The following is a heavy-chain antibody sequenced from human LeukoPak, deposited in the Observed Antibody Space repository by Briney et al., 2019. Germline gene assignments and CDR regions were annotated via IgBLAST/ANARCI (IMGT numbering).Heavy chain of an antibody. CDR3: ARVDYYDSSGYYSTTQDFDY. Sequence: PSETLSLTCAVYGGSFSGYYWSWIRQPPGKGLEWIGEINHSGGTNYNPSLKSRVTTSVDTSKNQISLKLSSVTAADTAVYYCARVDYYDSSGYYSTTQDFDYWGQGTLVTVSS. V-gene: IGHV4-34*01. D-gene: IGHD3-22*01. CDR2: INHSGGT. J-gene: IGHJ4*02. CDR1: GGSFSGYY.